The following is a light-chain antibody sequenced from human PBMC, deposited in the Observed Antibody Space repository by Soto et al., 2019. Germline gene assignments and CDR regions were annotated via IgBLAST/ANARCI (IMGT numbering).Light chain of an antibody. V-gene: IGKV1-39*01. CDR2: AAS. Sequence: DIQMTQSPSSLSASVGDTVTIDCRTSQGISVFLNWYRQKPGRAPELLIYAASNLHTGVSSSFSGAGSGSDFTLTITSLQSDDYATYECLQTYTRTFAFGPRT. CDR3: LQTYTRTFA. J-gene: IGKJ3*01. CDR1: QGISVF.